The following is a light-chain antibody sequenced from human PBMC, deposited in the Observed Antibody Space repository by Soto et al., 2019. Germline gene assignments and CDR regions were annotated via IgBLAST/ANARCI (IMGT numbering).Light chain of an antibody. J-gene: IGLJ2*01. CDR1: SSDVGGYNY. CDR2: EVI. V-gene: IGLV2-14*01. CDR3: SSYTSSSTPVV. Sequence: QSALTQPASVSRSPGQSVTISCTGTSSDVGGYNYVSWYQQHPGKAPKLMIYEVINRPSGVSNRFSGSKSGNTASLTISGLQAEDEGDYYCSSYTSSSTPVVFGGGTKLTVL.